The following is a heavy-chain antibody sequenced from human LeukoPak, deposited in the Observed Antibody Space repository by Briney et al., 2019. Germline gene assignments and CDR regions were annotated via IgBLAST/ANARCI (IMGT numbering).Heavy chain of an antibody. V-gene: IGHV4-39*01. D-gene: IGHD6-6*01. CDR1: GGSISSSSYY. CDR3: ARRRSLSYSSSSGFDY. Sequence: SETLSLTCTVSGGSISSSSYYWGWIRQPPGKGLEWIGSIYYSGSTYYNPSLKSRVTISVDTSKNQFSLKLSSVTAADTAVYYCARRRSLSYSSSSGFDYWGQGTQVTVSS. J-gene: IGHJ4*02. CDR2: IYYSGST.